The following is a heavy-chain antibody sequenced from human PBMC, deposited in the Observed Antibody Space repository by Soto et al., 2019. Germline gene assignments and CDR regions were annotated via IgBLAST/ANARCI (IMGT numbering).Heavy chain of an antibody. J-gene: IGHJ6*02. V-gene: IGHV4-34*01. CDR3: ASVGPWFGEFHYYYGMDV. CDR2: INHSGST. Sequence: SETLSLTCAVYGGSFSGYYWSWIRQPPGKGLEWIGEINHSGSTNYNPSLKSRVTISVDTSKNQFSLKLSSVTAADTAVYYCASVGPWFGEFHYYYGMDVWGQGTTVTSP. D-gene: IGHD3-10*01. CDR1: GGSFSGYY.